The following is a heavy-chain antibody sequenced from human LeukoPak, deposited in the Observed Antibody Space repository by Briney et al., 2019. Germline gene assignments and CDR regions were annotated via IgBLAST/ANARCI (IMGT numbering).Heavy chain of an antibody. CDR3: ARKISGSYYEFIDY. V-gene: IGHV3-48*03. CDR1: GFNFYSHE. Sequence: QPGGSLRLFCAASGFNFYSHEMNWVRQAPGEGREWLSYISCSGNIRYFADSVKGRFTISRDNAENSLYLEMTSLRAEDTALYFCARKISGSYYEFIDYWGQGTMVTVSS. D-gene: IGHD1-26*01. CDR2: ISCSGNIR. J-gene: IGHJ4*02.